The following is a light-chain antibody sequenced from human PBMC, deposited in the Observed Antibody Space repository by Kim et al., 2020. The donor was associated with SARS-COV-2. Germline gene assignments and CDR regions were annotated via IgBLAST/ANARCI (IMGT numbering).Light chain of an antibody. CDR2: DNN. CDR3: RTWDSSLSGLV. CDR1: SSNIGNNY. J-gene: IGLJ3*02. Sequence: GQKVTISCSGSSSNIGNNYVSWYQQLPGTAPKLLIYDNNKRPSGIPDRFSGSKSGTSATLGITGLQTGDEADYHCRTWDSSLSGLVFGGGTKLTVL. V-gene: IGLV1-51*01.